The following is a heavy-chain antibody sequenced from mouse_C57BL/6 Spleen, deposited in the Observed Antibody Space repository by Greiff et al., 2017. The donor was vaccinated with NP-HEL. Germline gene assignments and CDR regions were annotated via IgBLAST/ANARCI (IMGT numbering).Heavy chain of an antibody. CDR1: GFTFSDYG. D-gene: IGHD2-3*01. Sequence: EVKLMESGGGLVKPGGSLKLSCAASGFTFSDYGMHWVRQAPEKGLEWVAYISSGSSTIYYADTVKGRFTISRDNAKNTLFLQMTSLRSEDTAMYYCARNGYYDFDYWGQGTTLTVSS. J-gene: IGHJ2*01. V-gene: IGHV5-17*01. CDR3: ARNGYYDFDY. CDR2: ISSGSSTI.